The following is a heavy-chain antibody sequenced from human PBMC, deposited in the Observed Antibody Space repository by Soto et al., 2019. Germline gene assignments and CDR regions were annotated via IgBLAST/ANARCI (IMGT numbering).Heavy chain of an antibody. J-gene: IGHJ4*02. Sequence: QVQLVESGGGVVQPGRSLRLSCAASGFTFSSYSMHWVRQAPGKGLEWVAAMSYDGNSKYFADSVKGRFTISRDNSENKLSLLMKSLGADDSAVYFCARGRTVRDHDDFDLWGQGTLVTVSS. D-gene: IGHD2-21*01. CDR2: MSYDGNSK. CDR1: GFTFSSYS. V-gene: IGHV3-30-3*01. CDR3: ARGRTVRDHDDFDL.